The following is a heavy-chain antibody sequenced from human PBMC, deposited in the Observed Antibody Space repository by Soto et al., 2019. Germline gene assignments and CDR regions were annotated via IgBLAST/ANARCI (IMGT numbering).Heavy chain of an antibody. CDR2: IYYSGST. J-gene: IGHJ6*02. Sequence: SETLSLTCTVSGGSISSGGYYWSWIRQHPGKGLEWIGYIYYSGSTYYNPSLKSRVTISVDTSKNQFSLKLSSVTAADTAVYYCARDKGYYGSGSYSRDYYYGMDVWGQGTTVTVSS. V-gene: IGHV4-31*03. CDR1: GGSISSGGYY. CDR3: ARDKGYYGSGSYSRDYYYGMDV. D-gene: IGHD3-10*01.